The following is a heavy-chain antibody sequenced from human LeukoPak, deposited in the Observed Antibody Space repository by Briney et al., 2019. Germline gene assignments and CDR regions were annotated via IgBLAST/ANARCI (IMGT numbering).Heavy chain of an antibody. Sequence: PGGSLRLSCAASGFTFSSYSMNWVRQAPGKGLEWVSSISSSSSYIYYADSVKGQFTISGDNAKNSLYLQMNSPRAEDTAVYYCARDSSAVAVDYWGQGTLVTVSS. CDR2: ISSSSSYI. D-gene: IGHD6-19*01. CDR3: ARDSSAVAVDY. CDR1: GFTFSSYS. V-gene: IGHV3-21*01. J-gene: IGHJ4*02.